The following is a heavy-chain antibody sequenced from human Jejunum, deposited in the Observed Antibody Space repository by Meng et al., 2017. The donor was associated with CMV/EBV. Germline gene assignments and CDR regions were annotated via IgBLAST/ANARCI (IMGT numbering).Heavy chain of an antibody. CDR3: TTLYGDSIS. J-gene: IGHJ4*02. Sequence: GAGTGLGQATGTVATPGDGFGGSSRSDWWWSGGRQAPGKGLEWIGEIYNSGRTNYNPSVKSRVSMSVDKSQNHFSLRLSSVTAADTAVYYCTTLYGDSISWGQGTLVTVSS. D-gene: IGHD4-17*01. V-gene: IGHV4-4*02. CDR2: IYNSGRT. CDR1: GGSSRSDWW.